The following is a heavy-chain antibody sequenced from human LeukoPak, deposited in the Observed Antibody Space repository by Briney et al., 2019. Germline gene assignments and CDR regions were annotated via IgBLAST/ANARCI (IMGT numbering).Heavy chain of an antibody. CDR1: GYTFTGYY. CDR3: ARTHREVGPASY. D-gene: IGHD2-2*01. CDR2: INPNSGGT. Sequence: VASVRVSCKASGYTFTGYYMHWVRQAPGQGLEWMGWINPNSGGTNYAQKFQGRVTMTRDTSISTAYMELSRLRSDDTAVYYCARTHREVGPASYWGQGTLVTVSS. J-gene: IGHJ4*02. V-gene: IGHV1-2*02.